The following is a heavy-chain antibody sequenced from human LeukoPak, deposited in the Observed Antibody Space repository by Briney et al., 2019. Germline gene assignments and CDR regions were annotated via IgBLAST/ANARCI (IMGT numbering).Heavy chain of an antibody. CDR2: INQRGST. D-gene: IGHD3-3*01. CDR3: ARGGDFWRGVGWFDP. V-gene: IGHV4-34*01. J-gene: IGHJ5*02. Sequence: SETLSLTCAVYDGSFRGDYWSWIRQPPGKGLQWIGEINQRGSTNYYPSLKSRVTISVDTSKNQFSLKLSSVTAADTAVYFCARGGDFWRGVGWFDPWGQGTLVTVSS. CDR1: DGSFRGDY.